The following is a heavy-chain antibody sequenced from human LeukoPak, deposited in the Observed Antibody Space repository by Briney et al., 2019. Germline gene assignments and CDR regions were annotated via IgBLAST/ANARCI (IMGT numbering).Heavy chain of an antibody. J-gene: IGHJ4*02. CDR1: GFTFSSYS. Sequence: PGGSLRLSCAVSGFTFSSYSMNWVRQAPGKGLEWVANIKQDGSEKHYVDSVKGRFTISRDNAKNSLYLQMNSLRAEDTAVYYCARSQSDGVVLINYFDYWGQGTLVTVSS. CDR2: IKQDGSEK. V-gene: IGHV3-7*01. CDR3: ARSQSDGVVLINYFDY. D-gene: IGHD3-3*01.